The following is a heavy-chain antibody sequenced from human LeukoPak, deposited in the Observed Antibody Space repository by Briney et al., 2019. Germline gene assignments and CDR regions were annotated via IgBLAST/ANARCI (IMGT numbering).Heavy chain of an antibody. CDR3: ARDSYYYGSGSYYGWFDP. V-gene: IGHV4-59*01. J-gene: IGHJ5*02. D-gene: IGHD3-10*01. Sequence: SETLSLTCTVSGGSISSYYWSWIRQPPGKGLEWIGYIYYSGGTNYNPSLKSRVTISVDTSKNQFSLKLSSVTAADTAVYYCARDSYYYGSGSYYGWFDPWGQGTLVTVSS. CDR2: IYYSGGT. CDR1: GGSISSYY.